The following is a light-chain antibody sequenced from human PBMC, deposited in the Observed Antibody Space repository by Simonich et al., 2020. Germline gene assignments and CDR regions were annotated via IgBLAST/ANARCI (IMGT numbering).Light chain of an antibody. CDR2: SNN. CDR3: AAWDDSLNGWV. Sequence: QSVLTQPPSASGTPGQRVTISCSGSSSNIGSNYVYWYQQLPGTAPKLLIYSNNQRPSGVPARFSGSKSGTSASLAISGLQSEDEADYYCAAWDDSLNGWVFGGGTKLTVL. J-gene: IGLJ3*02. CDR1: SSNIGSNY. V-gene: IGLV1-44*01.